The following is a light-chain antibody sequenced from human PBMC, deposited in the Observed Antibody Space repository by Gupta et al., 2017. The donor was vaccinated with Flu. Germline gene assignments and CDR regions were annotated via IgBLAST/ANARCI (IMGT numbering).Light chain of an antibody. CDR3: QVSDSTGDNHFV. CDR1: NIATKR. Sequence: SYVLTQPPSVSVAPGQTARITCGGNNIATKRVYWYQQRPGQAPVLVSYDDSDRHSGRPERGSASNAGTTATITIIIVGAGEEADYYCQVSDSTGDNHFVFGTGTKVTVL. CDR2: DDS. V-gene: IGLV3-21*02. J-gene: IGLJ1*01.